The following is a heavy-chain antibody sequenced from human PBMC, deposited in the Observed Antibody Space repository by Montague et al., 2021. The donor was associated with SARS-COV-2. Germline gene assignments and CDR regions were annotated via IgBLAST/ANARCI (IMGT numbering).Heavy chain of an antibody. Sequence: CAISGDSVWSNTAAWDGIRRSPSDGSEGRGRTNYRSKWTSDYATSVEGRVSIDPDTSKNQFFLHLRSVTPEDTGVYYCVRDTGSAQAGFDAWGQGTLVTVSS. J-gene: IGHJ4*02. D-gene: IGHD4-17*01. CDR3: VRDTGSAQAGFDA. CDR2: TNYRSKWTS. CDR1: GDSVWSNTAA. V-gene: IGHV6-1*01.